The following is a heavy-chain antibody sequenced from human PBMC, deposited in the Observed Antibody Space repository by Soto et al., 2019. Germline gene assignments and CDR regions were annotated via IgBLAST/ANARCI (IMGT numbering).Heavy chain of an antibody. CDR2: IYYSGST. D-gene: IGHD6-13*01. CDR1: GGSISSSSYY. V-gene: IGHV4-39*01. J-gene: IGHJ2*01. CDR3: ARRGIAAAGRGNWYFDL. Sequence: QLQLQESGPGLVKPSETLSLTCTVSGGSISSSSYYWGWIRQPPGKGLEWIGSIYYSGSTYYNPSLKRRVTISVDMSKNQFSLTLSSVTAADTAVYYCARRGIAAAGRGNWYFDLWGRGTLVTVSS.